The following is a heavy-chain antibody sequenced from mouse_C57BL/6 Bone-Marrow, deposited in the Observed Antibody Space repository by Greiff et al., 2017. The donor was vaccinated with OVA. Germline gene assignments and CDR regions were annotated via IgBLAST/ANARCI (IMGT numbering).Heavy chain of an antibody. J-gene: IGHJ4*01. CDR2: ISDGGSYT. CDR3: ARDYGSSYVRMDY. V-gene: IGHV5-4*01. CDR1: GFTFSSYA. D-gene: IGHD1-1*01. Sequence: EVQGVESGGGLVKPGGSLKLSCAASGFTFSSYAMSWVRQTPEKRLEWVATISDGGSYTYYPDNVKGRFTISRDNAKNNLYLQMSHLKSEDTAMYYCARDYGSSYVRMDYWGQGTSVTVSS.